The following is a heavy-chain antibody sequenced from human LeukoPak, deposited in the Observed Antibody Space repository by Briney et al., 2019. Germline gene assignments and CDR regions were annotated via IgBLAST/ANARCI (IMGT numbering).Heavy chain of an antibody. J-gene: IGHJ5*02. CDR2: IYYSGST. CDR1: GGSISSSSYY. V-gene: IGHV4-39*07. D-gene: IGHD6-6*01. Sequence: SETLSLTCTVSGGSISSSSYYWGWIRQPPGKGLEWIGSIYYSGSTNYNPSLKSRVTISVDTSKNQFSLKLSSVTAADTAVYYCARGGGYSSSPGGTWGQGTLVTVSS. CDR3: ARGGGYSSSPGGT.